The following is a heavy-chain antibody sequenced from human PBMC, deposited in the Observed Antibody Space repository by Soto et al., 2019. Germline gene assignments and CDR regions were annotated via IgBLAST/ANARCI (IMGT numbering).Heavy chain of an antibody. J-gene: IGHJ4*02. CDR1: GYKFTSNW. Sequence: GECLKISCQASGYKFTSNWLSWVRQVPGKGLEWVGRIDPSDSYTKYSPSFQGRVTIRTDKSISTVYLQWDSLQASDTAMYYCARQAPRGYTYAKYYFEYWGQGTLVTVSS. D-gene: IGHD5-18*01. CDR2: IDPSDSYT. CDR3: ARQAPRGYTYAKYYFEY. V-gene: IGHV5-10-1*01.